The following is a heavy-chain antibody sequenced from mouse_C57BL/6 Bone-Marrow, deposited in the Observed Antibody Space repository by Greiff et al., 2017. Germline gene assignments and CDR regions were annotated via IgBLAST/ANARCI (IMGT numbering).Heavy chain of an antibody. CDR3: TTCGSSPCFDV. CDR1: GFTITDDY. V-gene: IGHV14-4*01. Sequence: VQLQQSGAELVRPGASVKLSCTASGFTITDDYMHWVKQRPEQGLEWIGWIDPENGDTDYTSKFQGKATLTADTSSNTAYLQLSSLTAEDAAVYYGTTCGSSPCFDVWGTGTTVTVSS. J-gene: IGHJ1*03. CDR2: IDPENGDT. D-gene: IGHD1-1*01.